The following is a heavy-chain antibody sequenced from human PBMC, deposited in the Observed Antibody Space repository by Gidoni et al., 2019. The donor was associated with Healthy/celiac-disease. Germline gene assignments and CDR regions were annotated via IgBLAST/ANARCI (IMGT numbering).Heavy chain of an antibody. V-gene: IGHV4-34*01. J-gene: IGHJ4*02. Sequence: QVQLQQWGAGLLKPSETLSLTCAVYGGSFSGYYWSWIRQPPGKGLEWIGEINHSGSTNYNPSLKSRVTISVDTSKNQFSLKLSSVTAADTAVYYCARGQFERHGDYRILLPDFDYWGQGTLVTVSS. CDR2: INHSGST. D-gene: IGHD4-17*01. CDR3: ARGQFERHGDYRILLPDFDY. CDR1: GGSFSGYY.